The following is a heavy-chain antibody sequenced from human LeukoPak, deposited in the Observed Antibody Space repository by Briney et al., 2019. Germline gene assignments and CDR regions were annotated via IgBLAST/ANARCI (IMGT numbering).Heavy chain of an antibody. J-gene: IGHJ4*02. D-gene: IGHD3-22*01. V-gene: IGHV4-4*02. Sequence: SETLSLTCTVSGGSISSSNWWSWVRQPPGKGLEWIGEIYHSGSTNYNPSLKSRVTISVDKPKNQFSLKLSSVTAADTAVYYCARRYYYDSSGCLDYWGQGTLVTVSS. CDR1: GGSISSSNW. CDR2: IYHSGST. CDR3: ARRYYYDSSGCLDY.